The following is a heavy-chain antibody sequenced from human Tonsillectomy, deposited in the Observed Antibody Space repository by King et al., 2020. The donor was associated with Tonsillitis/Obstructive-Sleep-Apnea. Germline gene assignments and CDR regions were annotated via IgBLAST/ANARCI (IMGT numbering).Heavy chain of an antibody. CDR2: ISSSGTTI. V-gene: IGHV3-48*03. J-gene: IGHJ4*02. D-gene: IGHD3-10*01. Sequence: VQLVESGGGLVQPGGSLRLSCAASKFTFSSYEMHWVRQTPGKGLEWVSYISSSGTTIYYADSVKGRFTISRDNAKNSLYLQRNSLRAEDTAVYYCASQLEHHYYGSGSSNPFDYWGQGTLVTVSS. CDR3: ASQLEHHYYGSGSSNPFDY. CDR1: KFTFSSYE.